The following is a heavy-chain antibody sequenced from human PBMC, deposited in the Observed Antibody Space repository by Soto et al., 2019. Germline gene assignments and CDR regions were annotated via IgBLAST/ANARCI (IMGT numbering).Heavy chain of an antibody. CDR2: INAGNGNT. CDR3: ARGDWWLFDY. Sequence: QVQLVQSGAEEKKPGASVKVSCKASGYTVTSYAIQWVREAPGQRLEWMGWINAGNGNTKYSQKFQGRVTITRDTSASTAYMELSSLKSEDTAVYYCARGDWWLFDYWGQGTLVTVSS. CDR1: GYTVTSYA. J-gene: IGHJ4*02. D-gene: IGHD2-8*02. V-gene: IGHV1-3*05.